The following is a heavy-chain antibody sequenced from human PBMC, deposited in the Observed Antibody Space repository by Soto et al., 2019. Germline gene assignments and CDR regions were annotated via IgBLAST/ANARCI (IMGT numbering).Heavy chain of an antibody. CDR1: EDTFRNYA. J-gene: IGHJ2*01. D-gene: IGHD3-22*01. Sequence: SVKVSCKASEDTFRNYAISWVLQSPLQGLEWMGGIIPIFGTANYAQKFQGRVTVTADTSANTVYLELSSLRSEDTAVYYCASTKYDSSAYYFWYLGLWGRGTLVTVSS. CDR3: ASTKYDSSAYYFWYLGL. CDR2: IIPIFGTA. V-gene: IGHV1-69*06.